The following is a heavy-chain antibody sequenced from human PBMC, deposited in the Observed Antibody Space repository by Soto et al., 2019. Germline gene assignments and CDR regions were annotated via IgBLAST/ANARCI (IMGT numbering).Heavy chain of an antibody. CDR3: ARDPGLRFLECLPKPGYYYYGMDV. CDR2: IYYSGST. V-gene: IGHV4-31*03. Sequence: SETLSLTCTVSGGSISSGGYYWSWIRQHPGKGLEWIGYIYYSGSTYYNPSLKSRVTISVDTSKNQFSLKLSSVTAADTAVYYCARDPGLRFLECLPKPGYYYYGMDVWCQGTTVTVSS. J-gene: IGHJ6*02. CDR1: GGSISSGGYY. D-gene: IGHD3-3*01.